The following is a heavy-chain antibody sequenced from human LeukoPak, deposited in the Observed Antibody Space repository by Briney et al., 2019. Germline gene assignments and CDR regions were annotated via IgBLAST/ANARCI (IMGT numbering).Heavy chain of an antibody. J-gene: IGHJ5*02. CDR1: GNSISSGDNY. V-gene: IGHV4-61*02. Sequence: PSQTLSLTCTVSGNSISSGDNYWSWIRQPAGKGLEWIGRIYSSGSTNYNPSLKSRVIISVDTSKKQFSLKLSSVTAADTAVYYCAREKIGYYDSSGRGWFDPWGQGTLVTVSS. D-gene: IGHD3-22*01. CDR2: IYSSGST. CDR3: AREKIGYYDSSGRGWFDP.